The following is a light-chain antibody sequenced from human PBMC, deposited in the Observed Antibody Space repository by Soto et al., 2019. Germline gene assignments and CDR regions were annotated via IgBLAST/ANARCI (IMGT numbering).Light chain of an antibody. CDR2: GAS. Sequence: EIVMTQSPATLSVSPGERATLSCRASQSVSSNLAWYQQKPGQAPRLLIYGASTRATGIPARFSGSGSGTEFTLTISSLQSEDFAVYYCQQYNNWWTFGQWTKVESK. CDR1: QSVSSN. J-gene: IGKJ1*01. CDR3: QQYNNWWT. V-gene: IGKV3-15*01.